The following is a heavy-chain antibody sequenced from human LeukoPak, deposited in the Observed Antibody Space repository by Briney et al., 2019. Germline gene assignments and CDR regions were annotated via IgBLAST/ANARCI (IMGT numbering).Heavy chain of an antibody. J-gene: IGHJ4*02. D-gene: IGHD3-10*01. CDR3: AKVAKYYYGSETYYFFEH. V-gene: IGHV3-7*01. Sequence: PGGSLRLSCEASGFTFSINAMSWVRKAPGKGLKWVANIKKDGTEKYYVDSVKGRFTISRDNAKNSLYLQMNSLRVEDTAVYYCAKVAKYYYGSETYYFFEHWGQGTPVTASS. CDR1: GFTFSINA. CDR2: IKKDGTEK.